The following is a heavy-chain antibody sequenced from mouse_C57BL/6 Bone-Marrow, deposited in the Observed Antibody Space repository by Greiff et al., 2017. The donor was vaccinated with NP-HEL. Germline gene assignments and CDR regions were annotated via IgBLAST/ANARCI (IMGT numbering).Heavy chain of an antibody. D-gene: IGHD4-1*01. CDR3: ARNGRSDY. CDR1: GFTFSSYT. V-gene: IGHV5-9*01. J-gene: IGHJ2*01. Sequence: EVNLVESGGGLVKPGGSLKLSCAASGFTFSSYTMSWVRQTPEKRLEWVATISGGGGNTYYPDNVKGRFTLSRDKAKNTLYLQMSRLRSEDTALYYCARNGRSDYWGQGTTLTVSS. CDR2: ISGGGGNT.